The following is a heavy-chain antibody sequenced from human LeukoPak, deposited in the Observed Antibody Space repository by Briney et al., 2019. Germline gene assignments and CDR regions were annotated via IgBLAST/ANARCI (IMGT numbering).Heavy chain of an antibody. CDR2: ISGGGGST. V-gene: IGHV3-23*01. J-gene: IGHJ4*02. D-gene: IGHD1-26*01. CDR3: AKGGKWDVTPFDY. CDR1: GFTFTSYS. Sequence: GGSLRLSCAASGFTFTSYSMNWVCQAPGKGLEWVSTISGGGGSTYYADSVKGRFTISRDNSKNTLYLQVNSLRAEDTAVYCCAKGGKWDVTPFDYWGQGTLVTVSS.